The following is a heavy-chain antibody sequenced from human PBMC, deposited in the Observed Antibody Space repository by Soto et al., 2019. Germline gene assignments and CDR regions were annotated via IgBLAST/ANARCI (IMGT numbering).Heavy chain of an antibody. CDR3: ARDLDGFYVFDY. Sequence: SETLSLTCTVSGGSISSGDYYWSWIRQPPGKGLEWIGYIYYSGSTNYNPSLKSRVTISVDTSKNQFSLKLSSVTAADTAVYYCARDLDGFYVFDYWGQGTLVTVSS. J-gene: IGHJ4*02. V-gene: IGHV4-61*08. D-gene: IGHD3-16*01. CDR2: IYYSGST. CDR1: GGSISSGDYY.